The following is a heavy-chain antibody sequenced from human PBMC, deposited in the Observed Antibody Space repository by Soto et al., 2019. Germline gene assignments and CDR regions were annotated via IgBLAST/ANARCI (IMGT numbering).Heavy chain of an antibody. V-gene: IGHV4-59*01. CDR3: ARGRYCSGGSCYSDY. CDR1: GGSISSYY. CDR2: IYYSGST. D-gene: IGHD2-15*01. J-gene: IGHJ4*02. Sequence: SETLSLTCTVSGGSISSYYWSWIRQPPGKGLEWIGYIYYSGSTNYNPSLKSRVTISVDTSKNQFSLKLSSVTAADTAVYYCARGRYCSGGSCYSDYWGQGTLVTVSS.